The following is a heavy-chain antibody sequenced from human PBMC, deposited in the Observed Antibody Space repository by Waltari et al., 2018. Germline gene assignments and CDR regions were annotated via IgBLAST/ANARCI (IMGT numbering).Heavy chain of an antibody. D-gene: IGHD3-3*01. V-gene: IGHV3-53*01. J-gene: IGHJ4*02. CDR2: IYSGGST. Sequence: VQLVESGGGLIQPGGSLRLSCSSSGFTVSRHYMRWVRHAPGKGLEWVSVIYSGGSTYYADSVKVRFTISRENSKNTLYLQMNSLRAEDTAVYYCARGGITIFGVGLVFDYWGQGTLVTVSS. CDR1: GFTVSRHY. CDR3: ARGGITIFGVGLVFDY.